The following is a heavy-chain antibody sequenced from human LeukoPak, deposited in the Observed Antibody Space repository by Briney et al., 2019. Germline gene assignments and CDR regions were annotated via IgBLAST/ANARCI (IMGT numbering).Heavy chain of an antibody. CDR2: IWYDGSKK. V-gene: IGHV3-33*01. CDR1: GFTFSNYG. CDR3: ASVLWFGGIFFDY. D-gene: IGHD3-10*01. Sequence: GRSLRLTCAASGFTFSNYGMQWVRQAPGKGLQWVAVIWYDGSKKYYADSVKGRFTISRDDSKNMLYLQMNSLRAEDTAVYYCASVLWFGGIFFDYWGQGTLVTVSS. J-gene: IGHJ4*02.